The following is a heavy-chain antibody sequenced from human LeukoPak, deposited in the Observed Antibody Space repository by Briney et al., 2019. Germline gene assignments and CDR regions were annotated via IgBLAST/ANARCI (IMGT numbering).Heavy chain of an antibody. J-gene: IGHJ4*02. CDR3: AKEVLSTGYNFDY. V-gene: IGHV3-30*18. CDR1: GFSFTDYP. D-gene: IGHD3-22*01. CDR2: ISNDGIKT. Sequence: GGSLRLSCATSGFSFTDYPMNWVRQAPGKGLEWVGIISNDGIKTFYGDSVKGRFSISRDNSNSTLYLQMNSLRAEDTAVYYCAKEVLSTGYNFDYWGQGTLVTVSS.